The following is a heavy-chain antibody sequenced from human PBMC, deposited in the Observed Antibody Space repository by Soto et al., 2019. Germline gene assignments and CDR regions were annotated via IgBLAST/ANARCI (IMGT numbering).Heavy chain of an antibody. D-gene: IGHD5-18*01. CDR3: AKMERTQLWLLVQN. J-gene: IGHJ4*02. V-gene: IGHV4-31*03. Sequence: PSETLSLTCTVSGASITNDAFFWTWVRQHPEKGLEWLAYITYGGSIYYDPSLRSRLTVSIDKSKSQFSLNVRSVTAADTAVYYCAKMERTQLWLLVQNWGQGLPVTVSS. CDR1: GASITNDAFF. CDR2: ITYGGSI.